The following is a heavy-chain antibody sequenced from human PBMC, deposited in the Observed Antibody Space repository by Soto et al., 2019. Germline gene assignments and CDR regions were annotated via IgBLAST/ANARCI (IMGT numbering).Heavy chain of an antibody. J-gene: IGHJ6*02. D-gene: IGHD2-15*01. V-gene: IGHV3-66*01. CDR3: ARDDVLCDGGRCYGIPLDV. Sequence: PGGSLRLSCAASVFTVSSKYMTWVRHAPGKGLEWVSLIQSGGTTYYADSVKGRFTISRDTSENTLHLQMDSLRVADTAVYYCARDDVLCDGGRCYGIPLDVWGQGTTVNVSS. CDR2: IQSGGTT. CDR1: VFTVSSKY.